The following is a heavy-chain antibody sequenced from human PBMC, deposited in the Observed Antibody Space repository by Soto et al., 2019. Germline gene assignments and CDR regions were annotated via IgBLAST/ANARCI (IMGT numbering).Heavy chain of an antibody. J-gene: IGHJ4*02. CDR3: ARGGLYFDS. CDR1: GFTFSSYW. Sequence: VGSLRLSCAASGFTFSSYWMDWVRQTPGKGLVWVSRINSDGSSTYYADSVTGRFTISRDNAKNTLYLQMNSLRAEDTAVYYCARGGLYFDSWGQGALVTVSS. CDR2: INSDGSST. V-gene: IGHV3-74*01.